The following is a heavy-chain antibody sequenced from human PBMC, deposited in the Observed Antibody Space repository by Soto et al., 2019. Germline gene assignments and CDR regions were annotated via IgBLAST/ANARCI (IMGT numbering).Heavy chain of an antibody. D-gene: IGHD3-9*01. V-gene: IGHV1-46*03. J-gene: IGHJ4*02. CDR3: ARGSTYYDILNGYPPPSNFDY. Sequence: GASVAVSWKASGYGFTSYYRHWVRQAPGQGLEWMGIINPSGGSTSYAQKFQGRVTMTRDTSTSTVYMELSSLRFEDTAVYYCARGSTYYDILNGYPPPSNFDYWCQGTLVTVSS. CDR2: INPSGGST. CDR1: GYGFTSYY.